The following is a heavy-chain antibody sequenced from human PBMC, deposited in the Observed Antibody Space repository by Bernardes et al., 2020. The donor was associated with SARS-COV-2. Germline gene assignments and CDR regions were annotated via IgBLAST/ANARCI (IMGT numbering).Heavy chain of an antibody. D-gene: IGHD6-13*01. CDR1: GFTFRSYA. V-gene: IGHV3-23*01. CDR3: AKGLFVGSSSSWLDPCDY. Sequence: GGSLRLSCAASGFTFRSYAMTWVRQAPGKGLEWVSAISYSGGGTYYADSVKGRFTISRDNSKNTLYLQMNSLRAEDTAVYSCAKGLFVGSSSSWLDPCDYWGQGTLVTVSS. J-gene: IGHJ4*01. CDR2: ISYSGGGT.